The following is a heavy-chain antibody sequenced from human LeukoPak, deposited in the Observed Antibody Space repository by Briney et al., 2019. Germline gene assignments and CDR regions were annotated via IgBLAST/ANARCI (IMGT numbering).Heavy chain of an antibody. Sequence: LSGGSLRLSCAASGFTFSTYAMSWVRQAPGKGLEWVSSVSGSGGNTHYADSVKGRFTISRDNSKNTLYLKMNNLRVEDTAVYYCAKGPQNDLEYWGQGTLVTVSS. CDR3: AKGPQNDLEY. J-gene: IGHJ4*02. V-gene: IGHV3-23*01. CDR1: GFTFSTYA. CDR2: VSGSGGNT. D-gene: IGHD1-1*01.